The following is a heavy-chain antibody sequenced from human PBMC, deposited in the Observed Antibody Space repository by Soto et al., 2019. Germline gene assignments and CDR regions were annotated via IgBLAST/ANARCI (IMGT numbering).Heavy chain of an antibody. CDR1: GGSIRSYY. V-gene: IGHV4-59*01. J-gene: IGHJ4*02. Sequence: SETLSLTCTVSGGSIRSYYWSWIRQPPGKGLEWIGYIYYSGSTNYNPSLKSRVTISVDTSKNQFSLKLSSVTAADTAVYYCARGGGYYFGSGSHDIFDYWGQGTLVTVSS. CDR2: IYYSGST. D-gene: IGHD3-10*01. CDR3: ARGGGYYFGSGSHDIFDY.